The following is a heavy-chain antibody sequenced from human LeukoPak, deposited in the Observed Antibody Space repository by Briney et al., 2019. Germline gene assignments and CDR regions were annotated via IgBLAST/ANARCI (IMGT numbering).Heavy chain of an antibody. Sequence: GGSLRLSCAASGFTFSDYYMSWIRQAPGKGLEWVSYISSSGSTIYYADSVKGRFTISRDNAKNSLYLQMNSLRAEDTAVYYCAREPFDYGDYWGGGGEPRAYYFDYWGQGTLVTVSS. V-gene: IGHV3-11*04. CDR1: GFTFSDYY. CDR2: ISSSGSTI. CDR3: AREPFDYGDYWGGGGEPRAYYFDY. J-gene: IGHJ4*02. D-gene: IGHD4-17*01.